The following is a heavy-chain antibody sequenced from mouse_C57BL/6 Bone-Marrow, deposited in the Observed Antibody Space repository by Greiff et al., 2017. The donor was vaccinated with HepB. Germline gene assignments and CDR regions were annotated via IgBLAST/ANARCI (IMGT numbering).Heavy chain of an antibody. CDR1: GYTFTDYY. CDR2: IYPGSGNT. D-gene: IGHD2-4*01. V-gene: IGHV1-76*01. J-gene: IGHJ4*01. Sequence: QVQLKESGAELVRPGASVKLSCKASGYTFTDYYINWVKQRPGQGLEWIARIYPGSGNTYYNEQFKGKATLTAEKSSSTAYMQRRSLTSEDSAVYCCASEAATMITTRLYYYAMDYWGQGTSVTVSS. CDR3: ASEAATMITTRLYYYAMDY.